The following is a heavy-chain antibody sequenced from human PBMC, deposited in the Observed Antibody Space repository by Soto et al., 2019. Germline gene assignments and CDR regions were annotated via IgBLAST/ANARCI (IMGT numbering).Heavy chain of an antibody. J-gene: IGHJ4*02. D-gene: IGHD3-10*01. V-gene: IGHV3-21*01. CDR3: ARVGTYYYGSGMGY. Sequence: EVQLVESGGGLVKPGGSLRLSCAASGFTFSSYSMNWVRQAPGKGLEWVSSISSSSSYIYYADSVKGRFTISRDNAKNSLYLQMNSLRAEDTAVYYCARVGTYYYGSGMGYWGQGTLVTVSS. CDR2: ISSSSSYI. CDR1: GFTFSSYS.